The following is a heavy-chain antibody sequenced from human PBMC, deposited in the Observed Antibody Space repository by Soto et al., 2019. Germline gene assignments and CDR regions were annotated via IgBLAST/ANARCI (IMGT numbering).Heavy chain of an antibody. CDR1: GYTFTGYY. J-gene: IGHJ6*02. Sequence: GASVKVSCKASGYTFTGYYMHWVRQAPGQGLGWMGWINPNSGGTNYAQKFQGWVTMTRDTSISTAYMELSRLRSDDTAVYYCARDHTNQRTNYGMDVWGQGTTVTVSS. CDR3: ARDHTNQRTNYGMDV. V-gene: IGHV1-2*04. D-gene: IGHD2-8*01. CDR2: INPNSGGT.